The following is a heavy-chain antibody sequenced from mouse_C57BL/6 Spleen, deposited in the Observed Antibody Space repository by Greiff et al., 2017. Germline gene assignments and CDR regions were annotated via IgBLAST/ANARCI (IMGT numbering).Heavy chain of an antibody. D-gene: IGHD1-1*01. CDR2: IDPEDGET. Sequence: EVKLQESGAELVKPGASVKLSCTASGFNIKDYYMHWVKQRTEQGLEWIGRIDPEDGETKYAPKFQGKATITADTSSNTAYLQLSSLTSEDTAVYYCARPSSYGSSYDYFDYWGQGTTLTVSS. CDR3: ARPSSYGSSYDYFDY. V-gene: IGHV14-2*01. CDR1: GFNIKDYY. J-gene: IGHJ2*01.